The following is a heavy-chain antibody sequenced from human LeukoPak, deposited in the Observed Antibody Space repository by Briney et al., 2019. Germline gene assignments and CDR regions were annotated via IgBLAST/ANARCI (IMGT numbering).Heavy chain of an antibody. Sequence: PGGSLRLSCAASGFTFSGYAMSWIRQAPGKGLEWVSSISGSGGTTYYADSVKGRFTISRDNSKNTPYLQMNSLRAEDTAVYYCAKDLVAAIGAYYFDYWGQGTLVTVSS. V-gene: IGHV3-23*01. D-gene: IGHD2-21*02. CDR1: GFTFSGYA. J-gene: IGHJ4*02. CDR3: AKDLVAAIGAYYFDY. CDR2: ISGSGGTT.